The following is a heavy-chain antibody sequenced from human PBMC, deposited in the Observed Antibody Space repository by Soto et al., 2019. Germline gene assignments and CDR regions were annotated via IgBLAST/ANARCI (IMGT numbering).Heavy chain of an antibody. Sequence: PGGSLLSCAGSGFNFNNFAMHWVRQAPGTGLEYVSSISDSGGSTFHADSVKGRFIISRDNSKGTLFLHMSSLRVEDTAVYYCVKGSRGGYYYYYNGVDVWGQGTTVTVSS. D-gene: IGHD3-16*01. J-gene: IGHJ6*02. CDR1: GFNFNNFA. V-gene: IGHV3-64D*06. CDR3: VKGSRGGYYYYYNGVDV. CDR2: ISDSGGST.